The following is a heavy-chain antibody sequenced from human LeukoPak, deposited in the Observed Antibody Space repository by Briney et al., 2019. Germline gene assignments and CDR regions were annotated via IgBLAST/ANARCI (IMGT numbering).Heavy chain of an antibody. CDR1: GGSFSGYY. Sequence: SETLSLTCAVYGGSFSGYYWSWIRQPPGKGLEWIGEINHSGSTNYNPSLKSRVTISVDTSKNQFSLKLSSVTAADTAVYYCASSDSSGQTRIWGQGTIVTVSS. CDR3: ASSDSSGQTRI. D-gene: IGHD3-22*01. CDR2: INHSGST. J-gene: IGHJ3*02. V-gene: IGHV4-34*01.